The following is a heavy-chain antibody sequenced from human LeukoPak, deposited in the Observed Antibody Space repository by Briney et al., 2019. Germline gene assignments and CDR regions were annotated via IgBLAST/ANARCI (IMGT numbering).Heavy chain of an antibody. J-gene: IGHJ4*02. V-gene: IGHV4-59*01. CDR1: GASISSYY. D-gene: IGHD3-10*01. CDR2: IYYTGST. CDR3: ARKRGYYGSGSFDY. Sequence: SETLSLTCSVSGASISSYYWSWIRQPPGKGLEWIAYIYYTGSTNYNPSLKSRVTISLDTSKNQFSLMVNSVTTTDTAVYCCARKRGYYGSGSFDYWGQGNPVTVSS.